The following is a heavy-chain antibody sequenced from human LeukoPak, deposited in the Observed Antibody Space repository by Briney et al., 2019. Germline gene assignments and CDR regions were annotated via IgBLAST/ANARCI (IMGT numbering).Heavy chain of an antibody. CDR2: INPNSGGT. CDR1: GYTFTSYG. Sequence: GASVKVSCKASGYTFTSYGISWVRQAPGQGLEWMGWINPNSGGTKYALTFQGRVTMTRDTSISTAHMELSRLTFDDTAVYYCAREISGDTNFDYWGQGTLVTVSS. CDR3: AREISGDTNFDY. D-gene: IGHD3-10*01. V-gene: IGHV1-2*02. J-gene: IGHJ4*02.